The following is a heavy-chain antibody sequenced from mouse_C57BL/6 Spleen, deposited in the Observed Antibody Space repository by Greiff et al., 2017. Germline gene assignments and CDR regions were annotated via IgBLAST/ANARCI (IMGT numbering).Heavy chain of an antibody. D-gene: IGHD2-4*01. CDR1: GFTFSDYG. CDR2: ISSGSSTI. V-gene: IGHV5-17*01. J-gene: IGHJ3*01. CDR3: ARGYYYDAWFAY. Sequence: DVKLVESGGGLVKPGGSLKLSCAASGFTFSDYGMHWVRQAPEKGLELVAYISSGSSTIYYADTGKGRFTSSRDNAKNTLFLQMTSLRSEDTAMYYCARGYYYDAWFAYWGQGTLVTVSA.